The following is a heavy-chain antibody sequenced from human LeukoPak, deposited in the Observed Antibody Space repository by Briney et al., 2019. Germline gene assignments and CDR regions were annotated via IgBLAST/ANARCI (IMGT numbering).Heavy chain of an antibody. V-gene: IGHV5-51*01. CDR3: ARSRGLKEPTTRRVSDPRYDSWSGSEVSWFDP. CDR1: GYSFSNYW. D-gene: IGHD3-3*01. J-gene: IGHJ5*02. CDR2: IYPGDSDT. Sequence: PGESLKISCKGSGYSFSNYWIGWVRQMPGKGLEWMGIIYPGDSDTKYSPSFQGQVTISADRSISTAYLQWRSLRASDTAIYYCARSRGLKEPTTRRVSDPRYDSWSGSEVSWFDPWGQGTLVTVSS.